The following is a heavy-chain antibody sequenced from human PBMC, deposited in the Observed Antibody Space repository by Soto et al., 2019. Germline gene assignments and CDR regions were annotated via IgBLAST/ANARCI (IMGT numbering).Heavy chain of an antibody. CDR3: ARLNLWFGDHAFDI. Sequence: TSETLSLTCTVSGGSISSSSYYWGCIRQPPGKGLEWIGSIYYSGSTYYNPSLKSRVTISVDTSKNQFSLKLSSVTAADTAVYYCARLNLWFGDHAFDIWGQGTMVTVSS. D-gene: IGHD3-10*01. J-gene: IGHJ3*02. V-gene: IGHV4-39*01. CDR1: GGSISSSSYY. CDR2: IYYSGST.